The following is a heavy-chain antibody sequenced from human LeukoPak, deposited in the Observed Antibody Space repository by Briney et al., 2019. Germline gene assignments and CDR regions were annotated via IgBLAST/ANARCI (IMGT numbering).Heavy chain of an antibody. D-gene: IGHD3-22*01. CDR2: IRNDGTHE. CDR3: AKDPENNGYSDGSFDY. J-gene: IGHJ4*02. CDR1: GFNFNIFG. V-gene: IGHV3-30*02. Sequence: GGSLRLSCTASGFNFNIFGMYWVRQAPGKGLEWVGFIRNDGTHEKYGDSVKGRFTIFRDNSKNTLYLLMNSVRSEDTAVYYCAKDPENNGYSDGSFDYWGQGTLASVSS.